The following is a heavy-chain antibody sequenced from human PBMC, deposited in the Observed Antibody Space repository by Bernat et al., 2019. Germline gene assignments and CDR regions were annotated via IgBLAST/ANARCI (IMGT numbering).Heavy chain of an antibody. Sequence: EVQLVESGGGLVQPGRSLRLSCTASGFTFGDYAMSWFRQAPGKGLEWVGFIRSKAYGVTTEYAASVKGRFTISRDDSKSIAYLQMNSLKTEDTAVYYCTRDHNYYDFWSGYFDYWGQGTLVTVSS. J-gene: IGHJ4*02. CDR2: IRSKAYGVTT. V-gene: IGHV3-49*03. CDR1: GFTFGDYA. D-gene: IGHD3-3*01. CDR3: TRDHNYYDFWSGYFDY.